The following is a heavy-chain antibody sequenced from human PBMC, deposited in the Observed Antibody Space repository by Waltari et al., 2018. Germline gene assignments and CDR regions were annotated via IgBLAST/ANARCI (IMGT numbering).Heavy chain of an antibody. CDR2: IIPMYGTT. J-gene: IGHJ6*02. CDR3: ARVRKQWELLVTSSGYSAMDV. Sequence: QVQLVQSGAEVKKPGSSVKVSGKASGGTLSSYVISWVRQAPGQGLEWMGGIIPMYGTTNYAQKFQGRVTITADEATSTFYMELSSLRVEDTATYYCARVRKQWELLVTSSGYSAMDVWGQGTTVTVSS. V-gene: IGHV1-69*01. CDR1: GGTLSSYV. D-gene: IGHD1-26*01.